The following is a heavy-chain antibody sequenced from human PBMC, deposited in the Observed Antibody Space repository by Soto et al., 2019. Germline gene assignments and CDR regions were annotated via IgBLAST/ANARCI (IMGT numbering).Heavy chain of an antibody. CDR2: TYHSGRT. CDR3: AKYILWGLGY. Sequence: QVQLQESGPGLVKPSGTLSLTCAVSGGSISTDNWWSWVRQPPGKGLEWIGETYHSGRTHYNPSLKSRVTISVDNSKNQFSLNLSSAAAADTAVYYCAKYILWGLGYWGQGTLVTVSS. V-gene: IGHV4-4*02. J-gene: IGHJ4*02. D-gene: IGHD7-27*01. CDR1: GGSISTDNW.